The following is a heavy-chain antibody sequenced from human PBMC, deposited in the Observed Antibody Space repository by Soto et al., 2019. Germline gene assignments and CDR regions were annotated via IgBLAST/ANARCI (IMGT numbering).Heavy chain of an antibody. CDR1: GFTFSSYA. CDR3: ARDRLAARRHYYYGMDV. D-gene: IGHD6-6*01. J-gene: IGHJ6*02. CDR2: ISYDGSNK. V-gene: IGHV3-30-3*01. Sequence: PGGSLRLSCAASGFTFSSYAMPWVRQAPGKGLEWVAVISYDGSNKYYAGSVKGRFTISRDNYKKTLYLQMNSLRAEDTAVYYCARDRLAARRHYYYGMDVWGQGTTVTVSS.